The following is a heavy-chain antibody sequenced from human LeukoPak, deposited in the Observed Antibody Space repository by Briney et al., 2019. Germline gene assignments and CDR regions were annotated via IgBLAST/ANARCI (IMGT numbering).Heavy chain of an antibody. CDR1: GGSIYSNPHY. J-gene: IGHJ6*03. D-gene: IGHD3-10*01. CDR3: ARGPRGVPGYYYYMDV. V-gene: IGHV4-39*07. Sequence: SETLSLTCTVSGGSIYSNPHYWGWVRQPPGKGLEWIGTIYYSGSTYYNPSLKSRITISLDMSQNQFSLKLSSVTAADSAVYYCARGPRGVPGYYYYMDVWGKGTTVTVSS. CDR2: IYYSGST.